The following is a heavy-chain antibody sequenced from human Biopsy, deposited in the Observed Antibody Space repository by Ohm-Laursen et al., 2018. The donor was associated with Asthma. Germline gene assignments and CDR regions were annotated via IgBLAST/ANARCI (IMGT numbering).Heavy chain of an antibody. CDR1: GDSFSNYA. CDR2: LIPVIGTT. V-gene: IGHV1-69*01. Sequence: SSVKVSCKASGDSFSNYAISWVRQAPGQGLEWMGGLIPVIGTTDQAQKLEGRVTIIADESTSTAYMELSSLSSEDTAVYYCASGYRGSDRIVYYYSGLEVWGQGTTVTVSS. D-gene: IGHD5-12*01. CDR3: ASGYRGSDRIVYYYSGLEV. J-gene: IGHJ6*02.